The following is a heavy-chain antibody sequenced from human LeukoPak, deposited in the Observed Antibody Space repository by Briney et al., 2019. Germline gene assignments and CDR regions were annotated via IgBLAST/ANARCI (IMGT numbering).Heavy chain of an antibody. CDR2: ISGSGGST. V-gene: IGHV3-23*01. D-gene: IGHD6-19*01. Sequence: GGSLRLSCAASGFTFSSYAMSWVRQAPGKGLEWVSAISGSGGSTYYADSVKGRFTISRDNSKNTVYLQMDSLRAADTAVYYCAKDKGGSRIAVQRLDSLDYWGQGTLVTVSS. J-gene: IGHJ4*02. CDR1: GFTFSSYA. CDR3: AKDKGGSRIAVQRLDSLDY.